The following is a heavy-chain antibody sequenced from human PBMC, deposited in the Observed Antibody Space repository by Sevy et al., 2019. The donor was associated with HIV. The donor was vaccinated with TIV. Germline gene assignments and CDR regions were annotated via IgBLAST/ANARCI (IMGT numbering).Heavy chain of an antibody. D-gene: IGHD2-2*02. CDR2: IGGISNYI. CDR1: GFTFSSYS. V-gene: IGHV3-21*01. Sequence: GGSLRLSCAASGFTFSSYSMNWVRQAPGKGLEWVSSIGGISNYIYYADSMKGRFTVSRDNARTSLYLQMNSLRAEDTAVYYCARNNCSITNCYMGDVFDIWGQGTMVTVSS. CDR3: ARNNCSITNCYMGDVFDI. J-gene: IGHJ3*02.